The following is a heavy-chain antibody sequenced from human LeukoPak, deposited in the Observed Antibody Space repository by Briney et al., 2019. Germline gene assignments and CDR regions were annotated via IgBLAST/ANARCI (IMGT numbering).Heavy chain of an antibody. CDR2: INPNSDGT. CDR3: ARAGDTAMVPRGYNNWFDP. D-gene: IGHD5-18*01. CDR1: GYTFTGYH. J-gene: IGHJ5*02. Sequence: ASVKVSCKASGYTFTGYHMHWVRQAPGQGLEWMGWINPNSDGTNYAQKFQGRVTMTRDTSISTAYMELSRLRSDDTAVYYCARAGDTAMVPRGYNNWFDPWGQGTMVTVSS. V-gene: IGHV1-2*02.